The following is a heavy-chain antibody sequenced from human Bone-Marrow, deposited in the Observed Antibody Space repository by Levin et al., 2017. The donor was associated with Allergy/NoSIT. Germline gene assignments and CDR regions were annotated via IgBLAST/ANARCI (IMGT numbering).Heavy chain of an antibody. D-gene: IGHD6-25*01. CDR3: AREGIAADFDY. J-gene: IGHJ4*02. CDR1: GFTFSSYW. CDR2: INSDGSST. V-gene: IGHV3-74*01. Sequence: GGSLRLSCSASGFTFSSYWMHWVRQPPGKGLVWVSRINSDGSSTSYADSVKGRFTISRVSAKNTLYLQMNSLRAEDTAVYYCAREGIAADFDYWGQGTLVTVSS.